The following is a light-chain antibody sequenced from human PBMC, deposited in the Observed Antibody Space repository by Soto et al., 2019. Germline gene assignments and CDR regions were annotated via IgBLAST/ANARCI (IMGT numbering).Light chain of an antibody. J-gene: IGKJ1*01. V-gene: IGKV1-6*01. CDR1: QGIRSA. CDR3: LLDFSYFWA. Sequence: AIQLTQSPSSLSASVGDGLTITCRASQGIRSALGWYQQKPGKVPKLLIYAASTLQSGVPSRFSGSGSGTDFTLTISSLQPEDFATYYCLLDFSYFWAFGQGTKVDIK. CDR2: AAS.